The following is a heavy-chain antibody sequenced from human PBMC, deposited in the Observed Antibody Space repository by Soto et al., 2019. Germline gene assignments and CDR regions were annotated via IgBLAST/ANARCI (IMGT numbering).Heavy chain of an antibody. V-gene: IGHV3-74*01. J-gene: IGHJ4*02. CDR3: ARDGGRGGDLDY. CDR1: GFTFSNYW. CDR2: IKRDGSSI. D-gene: IGHD2-21*02. Sequence: EVQLVESGGGLVQPGGSLRLSCAASGFTFSNYWMDWVRQAPGKGLVGVSRIKRDGSSISYADSVKGRVTISRDNAKNTLYLQMNSLRAEDTAVYYCARDGGRGGDLDYWGQGTLVTVSS.